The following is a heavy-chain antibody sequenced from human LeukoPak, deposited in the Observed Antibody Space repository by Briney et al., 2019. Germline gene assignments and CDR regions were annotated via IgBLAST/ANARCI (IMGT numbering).Heavy chain of an antibody. CDR2: ISAYSGNT. V-gene: IGHV1-18*01. CDR1: GYTFTTYG. J-gene: IGHJ4*02. CDR3: AWIPYCTTATCYYFDY. Sequence: ASVKVSCKASGYTFTTYGISWVRQAPGQGLEWMGWISAYSGNTNYAQKLQGRVTMTTDTSTSTAYMELRSLRSDDTAVYYCAWIPYCTTATCYYFDYWGQGTLVTVSS. D-gene: IGHD2-2*01.